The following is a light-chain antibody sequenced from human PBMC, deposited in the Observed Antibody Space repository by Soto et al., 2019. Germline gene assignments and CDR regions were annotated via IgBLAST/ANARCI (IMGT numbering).Light chain of an antibody. J-gene: IGKJ4*01. CDR1: QSINMW. Sequence: DIQMTQSPSTLSASVGDRVTITCRASQSINMWLAWYQQKPGKAPKPLIYQASNLESGVPSRFGGSGSGTEFTLTISSLQPADYATYYCHQYSRFPVTFGGGTKVEIK. CDR3: HQYSRFPVT. V-gene: IGKV1-5*03. CDR2: QAS.